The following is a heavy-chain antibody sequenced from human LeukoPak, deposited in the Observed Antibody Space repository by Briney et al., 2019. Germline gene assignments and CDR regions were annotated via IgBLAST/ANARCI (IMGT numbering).Heavy chain of an antibody. V-gene: IGHV3-15*01. D-gene: IGHD5-12*01. CDR3: TTDQVASGAFDI. CDR1: GFTFSNAW. CDR2: IKSKTDGGTT. Sequence: GGSLRLSCAASGFTFSNAWMSSVRQAPGKGLEWVGRIKSKTDGGTTDYAAPVKGRFTISRDDSKNTLYLQMNSLKTEDTAVYYCTTDQVASGAFDIWGQGTMVTVSS. J-gene: IGHJ3*02.